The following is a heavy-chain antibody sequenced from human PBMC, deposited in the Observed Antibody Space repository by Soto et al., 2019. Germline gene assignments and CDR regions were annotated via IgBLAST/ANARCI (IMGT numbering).Heavy chain of an antibody. Sequence: PGGSLRLSCAASGFTFDDHAMHWVRQAPGKGLEWVSSINWNTGLIGYADSVKGRFTISRDNAKNSLYLQMNSLTIEDTALYYCVKEAVSSGWSGGRIYFFQSWGQGSLVTVS. CDR2: INWNTGLI. CDR1: GFTFDDHA. J-gene: IGHJ4*02. D-gene: IGHD6-19*01. CDR3: VKEAVSSGWSGGRIYFFQS. V-gene: IGHV3-9*01.